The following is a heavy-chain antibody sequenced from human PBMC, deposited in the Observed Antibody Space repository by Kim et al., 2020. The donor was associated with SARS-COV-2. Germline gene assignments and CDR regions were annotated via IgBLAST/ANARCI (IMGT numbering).Heavy chain of an antibody. CDR3: ARTPLAVAAPDR. D-gene: IGHD6-19*01. CDR1: GGSFSGYY. V-gene: IGHV4-34*01. CDR2: INHSGST. J-gene: IGHJ4*02. Sequence: SETLSLTCAVYGGSFSGYYWSWIRQPPGKGLEWIGEINHSGSTNYNPSLKSRVTISVDTSKNQFSLKLSSVTAADTAVYYCARTPLAVAAPDRWGQGTLVTISA.